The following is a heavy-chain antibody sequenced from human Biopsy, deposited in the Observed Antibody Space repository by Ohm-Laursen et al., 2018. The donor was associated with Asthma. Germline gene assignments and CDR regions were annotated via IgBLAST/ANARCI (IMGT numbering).Heavy chain of an antibody. Sequence: SVKVSCKVSGYTFNSAGITWVRQAPGQGLEWMGWISVYNGNTKVAQKLQDRVTMITDTSASTAYMELRSLRSDDTAVYFCARAVDYSHYYGIDVWGQGTTVTVS. CDR1: GYTFNSAG. J-gene: IGHJ6*02. CDR3: ARAVDYSHYYGIDV. D-gene: IGHD3-10*01. CDR2: ISVYNGNT. V-gene: IGHV1-18*01.